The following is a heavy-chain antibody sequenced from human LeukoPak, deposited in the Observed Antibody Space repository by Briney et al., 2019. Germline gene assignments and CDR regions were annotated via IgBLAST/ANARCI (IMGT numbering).Heavy chain of an antibody. CDR1: GFPFSSYA. CDR3: VRGYSFGPYGMDV. Sequence: GGSLRLSCSASGFPFSSYAMHWVRQAPGKGLEYVSAISDSGGSTYYADSVKGRFTISRDNSKNTLYFQMSSLRAEDTAVYFCVRGYSFGPYGMDVWGQGTTVTVSS. CDR2: ISDSGGST. D-gene: IGHD2-15*01. V-gene: IGHV3-64*05. J-gene: IGHJ6*02.